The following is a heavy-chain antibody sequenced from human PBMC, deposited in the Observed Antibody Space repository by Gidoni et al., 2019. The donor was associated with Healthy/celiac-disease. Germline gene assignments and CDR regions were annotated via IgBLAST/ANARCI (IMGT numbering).Heavy chain of an antibody. Sequence: QLQLQESGPGLVKPSETLSLTCTVSGGSISSSSYYWGWIRQPPRKGLEWIGSIYYSGSTYYNPSLKSRVTISVDTSKNQFSLKLSSVTAADTAVYYCARRQVTFGWFDPWGQGTLVTVSS. CDR2: IYYSGST. D-gene: IGHD3-16*01. CDR1: GGSISSSSYY. CDR3: ARRQVTFGWFDP. J-gene: IGHJ5*02. V-gene: IGHV4-39*01.